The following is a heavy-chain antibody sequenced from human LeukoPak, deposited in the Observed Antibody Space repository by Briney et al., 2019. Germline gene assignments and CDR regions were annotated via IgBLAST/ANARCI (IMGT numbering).Heavy chain of an antibody. J-gene: IGHJ5*02. CDR1: GLTVSNYY. D-gene: IGHD5-24*01. CDR3: ARGDDYNFLDL. Sequence: PGGSLRLSCAASGLTVSNYYMNWVRQAPGKGLEWVSVFYRGGTTYYADTVKGRFTMSRDNSKNTLSLQLNSLRAEDTAVYYCARGDDYNFLDLWGQGTLVTVSS. CDR2: FYRGGTT. V-gene: IGHV3-66*01.